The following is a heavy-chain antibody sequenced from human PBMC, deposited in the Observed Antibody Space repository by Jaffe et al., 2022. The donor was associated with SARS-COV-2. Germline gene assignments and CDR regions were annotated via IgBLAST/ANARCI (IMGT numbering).Heavy chain of an antibody. CDR3: ARDMGITGADDS. V-gene: IGHV3-48*01. CDR2: ISSSSGTI. D-gene: IGHD1-20*01. CDR1: GFTFSTYS. J-gene: IGHJ5*01. Sequence: EVQLVESGGALVQPGGSLRLSCAASGFTFSTYSMTWVRQAPGKGLDWVSYISSSSGTIYYADSVKGRFTISRDNAKNSLYLQMDSLRAEDTAVYYCARDMGITGADDSWGQGTLVTVSS.